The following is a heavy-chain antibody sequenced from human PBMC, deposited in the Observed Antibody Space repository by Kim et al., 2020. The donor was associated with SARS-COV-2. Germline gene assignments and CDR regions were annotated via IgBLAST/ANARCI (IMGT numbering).Heavy chain of an antibody. J-gene: IGHJ6*02. CDR3: ARGMYSGSYRTLHYYGMDV. V-gene: IGHV1-69*13. D-gene: IGHD1-26*01. Sequence: SVKVSCKASGGTFSSYAISWVRQAPGQGLEWMGGIIPIFGTANYAQKFQGRVTITADESTSTAYMELSSLRSEDTAVYYCARGMYSGSYRTLHYYGMDVWGQGTTVTVSS. CDR2: IIPIFGTA. CDR1: GGTFSSYA.